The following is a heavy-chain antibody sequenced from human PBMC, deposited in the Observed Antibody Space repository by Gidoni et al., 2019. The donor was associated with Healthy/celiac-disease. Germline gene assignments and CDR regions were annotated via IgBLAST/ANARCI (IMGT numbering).Heavy chain of an antibody. J-gene: IGHJ4*02. D-gene: IGHD1-1*01. Sequence: EVQLVESGGGLVKPGGALRLSCAASGFTFSSYSMNWVRQAPGKGLEWVSSISSSSSYIYYADSVKGRFTISRDNAKNSLYLQMNSLRAEDTAVYYCARDHPMDWNPPGFDYWGQGTLVTVSS. CDR1: GFTFSSYS. CDR2: ISSSSSYI. CDR3: ARDHPMDWNPPGFDY. V-gene: IGHV3-21*01.